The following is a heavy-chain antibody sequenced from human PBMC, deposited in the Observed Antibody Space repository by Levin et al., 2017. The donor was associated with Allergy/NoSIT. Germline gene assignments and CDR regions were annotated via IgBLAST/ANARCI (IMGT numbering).Heavy chain of an antibody. Sequence: GGSLRLSCAASGFTVSSNYMSWVRQAPGKGLEWVSVIYSGGSTYYADSVKGRFTISRDNSKNTLYLQMNSLRAEDTAVYYCARAQWELSRYYYYGMDVWGQGTTVTVSS. D-gene: IGHD1-26*01. J-gene: IGHJ6*02. CDR3: ARAQWELSRYYYYGMDV. CDR2: IYSGGST. V-gene: IGHV3-53*01. CDR1: GFTVSSNY.